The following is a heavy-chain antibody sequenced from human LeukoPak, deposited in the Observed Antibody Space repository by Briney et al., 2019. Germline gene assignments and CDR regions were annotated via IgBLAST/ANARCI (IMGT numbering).Heavy chain of an antibody. D-gene: IGHD6-19*01. CDR1: GFTFSSYS. J-gene: IGHJ4*02. CDR3: ARASGYSSGWYYFDY. V-gene: IGHV3-21*01. Sequence: GGSLRLSCAASGFTFSSYSMNWVRQAPGKGLEWVSSISSSSSYIYYADSVKGRFTISRDNAKNSLYLQMNSLRAEDTAVYYCARASGYSSGWYYFDYWGQGTLVTVSS. CDR2: ISSSSSYI.